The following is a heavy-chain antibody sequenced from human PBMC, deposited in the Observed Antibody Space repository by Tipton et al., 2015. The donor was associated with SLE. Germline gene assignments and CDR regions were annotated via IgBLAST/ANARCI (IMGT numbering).Heavy chain of an antibody. CDR3: ARGQRKKYFDL. V-gene: IGHV4-34*01. CDR1: GGSFSGYY. J-gene: IGHJ2*01. CDR2: INHSGST. Sequence: TLSLTCAVYGGSFSGYYWSWIRQPPGKGLEWIGEINHSGSTNYNPSLKSRVTISVDTSKNQFSLKLSSVTAAGTAVYYCARGQRKKYFDLWGRGTLVTVSS.